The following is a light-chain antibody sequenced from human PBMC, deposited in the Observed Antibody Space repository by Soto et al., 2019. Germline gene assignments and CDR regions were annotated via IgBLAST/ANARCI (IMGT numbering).Light chain of an antibody. Sequence: QSALTRAASVSGSPGQSISISCTGTSSDVGGYNYVSWYQQHPGKAPKLMIYDVSNRPSGVSNRFSGSKSGNTASLTISGLQAEDEADYYCSSYTSSSTLDVFGTGTKVTVL. CDR2: DVS. J-gene: IGLJ1*01. V-gene: IGLV2-14*01. CDR1: SSDVGGYNY. CDR3: SSYTSSSTLDV.